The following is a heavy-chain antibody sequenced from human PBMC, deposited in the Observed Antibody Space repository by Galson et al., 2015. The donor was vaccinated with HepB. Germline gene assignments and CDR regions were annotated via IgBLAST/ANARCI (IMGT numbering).Heavy chain of an antibody. CDR2: IYYDGSNT. CDR1: GFTFSSYG. J-gene: IGHJ4*02. Sequence: SLRLSCTASGFTFSSYGMHWVRQAPGKGLEWVGVIYYDGSNTSYAETVKGRFTITRYTSKNTLYLQMNSLRAEDTAVYYCAKVLSRYYGSSGFAYWGQGTLVTVSS. V-gene: IGHV3-30*18. CDR3: AKVLSRYYGSSGFAY. D-gene: IGHD3-22*01.